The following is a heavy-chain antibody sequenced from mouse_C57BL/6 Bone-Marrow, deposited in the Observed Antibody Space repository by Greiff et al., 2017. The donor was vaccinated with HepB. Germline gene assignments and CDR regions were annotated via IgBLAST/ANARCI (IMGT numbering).Heavy chain of an antibody. CDR1: GYTFTSYW. CDR2: IHPNSGST. CDR3: ARFDYDGVPFYYYAMDY. V-gene: IGHV1-64*01. D-gene: IGHD2-4*01. Sequence: QVHVKQPGAELVKPGASVKLSCKASGYTFTSYWMHWVKQRPGQGLEWIGMIHPNSGSTNYNEKFKSKATLTVDKSSSTAYMQLSSLTSEDSAVYYCARFDYDGVPFYYYAMDYWGQGTSVTVSS. J-gene: IGHJ4*01.